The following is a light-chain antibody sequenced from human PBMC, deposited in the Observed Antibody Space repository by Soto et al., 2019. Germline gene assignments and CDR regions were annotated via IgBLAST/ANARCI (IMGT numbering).Light chain of an antibody. CDR2: RDR. Sequence: SYELTQPLSVSVAPGQTARITCGGNNIGSKNVHWYQQKPGQAPVLVIYRDRNRPSGIPERFSGSNSGNTATLTISRAQAGDEDGYYCQVWDSSTAWVFGGGTKLTVL. J-gene: IGLJ3*02. V-gene: IGLV3-9*01. CDR1: NIGSKN. CDR3: QVWDSSTAWV.